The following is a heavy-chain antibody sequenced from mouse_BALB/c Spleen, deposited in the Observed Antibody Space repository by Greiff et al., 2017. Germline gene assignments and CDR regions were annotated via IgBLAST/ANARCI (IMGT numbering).Heavy chain of an antibody. Sequence: VQLQESGPGLVAPSQSLSITCTVSGFSLTSYGVHWVRQPPGKGLEWLGVIWAGGSTNYNSALMSRLSISKDNSKSQVFLKMNSLQTDDTAMYYCARLGGNPLYYAMDYWGQGTSVTVSS. V-gene: IGHV2-9*02. CDR3: ARLGGNPLYYAMDY. CDR1: GFSLTSYG. J-gene: IGHJ4*01. CDR2: IWAGGST. D-gene: IGHD2-1*01.